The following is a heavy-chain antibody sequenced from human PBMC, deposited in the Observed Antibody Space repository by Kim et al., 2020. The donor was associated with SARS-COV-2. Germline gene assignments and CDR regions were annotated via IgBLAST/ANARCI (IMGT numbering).Heavy chain of an antibody. Sequence: GGSLRLSCAASGFTFSSYSMNWVRQAPGKGLEWVSSISSSSSYIYYADSVKGRFTISRDNAKNSLYLQMNSLRAEDTAVYYCARAGGSSEYYFDYWGQGTLVTVSS. V-gene: IGHV3-21*01. CDR1: GFTFSSYS. CDR2: ISSSSSYI. D-gene: IGHD2-15*01. J-gene: IGHJ4*02. CDR3: ARAGGSSEYYFDY.